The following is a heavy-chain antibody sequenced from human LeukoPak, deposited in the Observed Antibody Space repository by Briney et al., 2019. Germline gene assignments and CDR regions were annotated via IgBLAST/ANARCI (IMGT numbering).Heavy chain of an antibody. CDR1: GGSISSYY. CDR2: IYYSGST. V-gene: IGHV4-59*01. J-gene: IGHJ6*03. CDR3: ARDEGADYYYYMDV. D-gene: IGHD1-26*01. Sequence: SETLSLTCTVSGGSISSYYWSWIRQPPGKGLEWIGYIYYSGSTNYNPSLKSRVTISVDTSKNQFSLKLSSVTAADTAVYYCARDEGADYYYYMDVWGKGTTVTVSS.